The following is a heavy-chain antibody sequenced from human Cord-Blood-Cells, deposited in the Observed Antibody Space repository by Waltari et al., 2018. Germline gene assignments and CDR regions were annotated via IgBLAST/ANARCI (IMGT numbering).Heavy chain of an antibody. D-gene: IGHD6-19*01. CDR3: ARDLSDSSGWYYFDY. J-gene: IGHJ4*02. Sequence: QVQLQESGPGLAKPSETLSLPCPVSGGSISSYYWRWLRQPPGKGLEWIGYIYYSGSTNYNPSLKSRVTISVDTSKNQFSLKLSSVTAADTAVYYCARDLSDSSGWYYFDYWGQGTLVTVSS. V-gene: IGHV4-59*01. CDR2: IYYSGST. CDR1: GGSISSYY.